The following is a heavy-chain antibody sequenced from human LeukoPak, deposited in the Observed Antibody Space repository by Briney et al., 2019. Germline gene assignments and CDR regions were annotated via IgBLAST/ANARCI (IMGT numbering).Heavy chain of an antibody. J-gene: IGHJ6*03. CDR2: ISWNSGSI. CDR1: GFIFSIYW. Sequence: GGSLRLSCGASGFIFSIYWMSWVRQAPGKGLEWVSGISWNSGSIGYADSVKGRFTISRDNAKNSLYLQMNSLRAEDTALYYCAKDTPSGYYYGSGRLRIYYYYMDVWGKGTTVTISS. CDR3: AKDTPSGYYYGSGRLRIYYYYMDV. D-gene: IGHD3-10*01. V-gene: IGHV3-9*01.